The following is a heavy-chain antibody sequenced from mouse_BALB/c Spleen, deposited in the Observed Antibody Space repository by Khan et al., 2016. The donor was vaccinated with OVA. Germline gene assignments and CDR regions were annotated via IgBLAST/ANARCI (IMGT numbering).Heavy chain of an antibody. Sequence: VQLQQSGPELVKPGASVKMSCKASGYTFTSYVMHWVKQKPGQGLEWIGYINPYNDGTKYNEKFKGKATLTSAKSSSTAYMELSSLTSEDYAVYYCARRDYYGSSSFAYWGQGTLVTVSA. V-gene: IGHV1S136*01. D-gene: IGHD1-1*01. CDR1: GYTFTSYV. CDR3: ARRDYYGSSSFAY. CDR2: INPYNDGT. J-gene: IGHJ3*01.